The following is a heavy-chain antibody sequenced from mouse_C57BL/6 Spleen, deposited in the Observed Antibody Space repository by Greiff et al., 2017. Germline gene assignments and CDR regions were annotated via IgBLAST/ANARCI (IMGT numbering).Heavy chain of an antibody. V-gene: IGHV1-55*01. CDR1: GYTFTSYW. CDR2: IYPGSGST. D-gene: IGHD2-4*01. J-gene: IGHJ3*01. Sequence: VQLQPPGAELVKPGASVKMSCKASGYTFTSYWITWVKQRPGQGLEWIGDIYPGSGSTNYNKKFKSKATLTVDTSSSTAYMQLSSLTSEDSAVYYSARGDYDYAWFAYWGQGTLVTVSA. CDR3: ARGDYDYAWFAY.